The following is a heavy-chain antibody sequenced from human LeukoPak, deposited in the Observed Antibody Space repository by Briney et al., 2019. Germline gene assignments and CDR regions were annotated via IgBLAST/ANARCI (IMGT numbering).Heavy chain of an antibody. V-gene: IGHV3-48*01. D-gene: IGHD3-3*01. CDR1: GFTFSSYS. Sequence: GGSLRLSCAASGFTFSSYSMNWVRQAPGKGLEWVSYISSSSSTIYYADSVKGRFTISRDNAKNSLYLQMNSLRAEDTAVYYCARDQGASPFFGVAQGAFDIWGQGTMVTVSS. CDR3: ARDQGASPFFGVAQGAFDI. CDR2: ISSSSSTI. J-gene: IGHJ3*02.